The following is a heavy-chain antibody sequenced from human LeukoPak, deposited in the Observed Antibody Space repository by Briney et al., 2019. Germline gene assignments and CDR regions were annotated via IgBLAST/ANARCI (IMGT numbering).Heavy chain of an antibody. Sequence: GGPLRLSCAASGFTFSSYWMSWVRQAPGKGLEWVANIKQDGSEKYYVDSVKGRFTISRDNAKNTLYLQMNSLRAEDTAVYFCAKRGVVIRVILVGFHKEAYYFDSWGQGALVTVSS. V-gene: IGHV3-7*03. CDR2: IKQDGSEK. CDR1: GFTFSSYW. J-gene: IGHJ4*02. D-gene: IGHD3-22*01. CDR3: AKRGVVIRVILVGFHKEAYYFDS.